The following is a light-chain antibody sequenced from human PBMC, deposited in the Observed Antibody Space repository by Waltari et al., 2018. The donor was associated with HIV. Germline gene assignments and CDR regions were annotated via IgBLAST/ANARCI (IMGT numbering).Light chain of an antibody. CDR2: GAS. V-gene: IGKV3-15*01. CDR1: QTVSSS. CDR3: QQYNDWPLT. Sequence: EIVMTQSPATLSVSPGERATVSCRASQTVSSSLAWYQQKPGQAPRLLIYGASTRATGIAARFSGSGSGTEFALTISSLQSEDFAVYYRQQYNDWPLTFGGGTRVEIK. J-gene: IGKJ4*01.